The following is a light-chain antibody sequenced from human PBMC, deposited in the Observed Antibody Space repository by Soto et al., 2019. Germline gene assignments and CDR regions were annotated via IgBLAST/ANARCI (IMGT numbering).Light chain of an antibody. J-gene: IGKJ1*01. V-gene: IGKV3-20*01. CDR1: QSVSSY. CDR2: DAS. Sequence: EIVLTQSPATLSLSPGERATLSCRASQSVSSYLAWYQQKPGQAPRLLIYDASSRATAIPDRFSGSGSGTDFTLTISRLEPEDFAVYYCQQYGSSSWTFGPGTKVEIK. CDR3: QQYGSSSWT.